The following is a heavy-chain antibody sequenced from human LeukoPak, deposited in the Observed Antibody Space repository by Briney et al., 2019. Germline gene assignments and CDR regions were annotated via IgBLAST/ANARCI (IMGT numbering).Heavy chain of an antibody. D-gene: IGHD2-2*01. CDR2: IYHSGST. Sequence: SETLSLTCAVSVFSISSGYYWGWIRQPPGKGLEWIGSIYHSGSTHYNTSLKSRVTISVDTSKNQFSLKLSSVTAADTAVYYCARNGTNNYFDYWGQGTLVTVSS. CDR3: ARNGTNNYFDY. CDR1: VFSISSGYY. J-gene: IGHJ4*02. V-gene: IGHV4-38-2*01.